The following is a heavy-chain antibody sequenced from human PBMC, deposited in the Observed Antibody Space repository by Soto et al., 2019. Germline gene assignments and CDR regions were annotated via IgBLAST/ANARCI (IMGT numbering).Heavy chain of an antibody. Sequence: ASVQVSCKASGYTFTSYYMHWVRQAPGQGLEWMGWINPSDGNRSFAQKFEDRVTMTTATSTNTVFLELRGLKSDDTAIYYCARDRLRGYDSSGFYPWGQGTMVTVSS. CDR3: ARDRLRGYDSSGFYP. CDR1: GYTFTSYY. D-gene: IGHD3-22*01. J-gene: IGHJ5*02. CDR2: INPSDGNR. V-gene: IGHV1-18*04.